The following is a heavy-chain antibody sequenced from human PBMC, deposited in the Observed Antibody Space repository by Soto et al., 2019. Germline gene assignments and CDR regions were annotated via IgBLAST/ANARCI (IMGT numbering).Heavy chain of an antibody. Sequence: GGSLRLSCSASGFTFSEYSMHWVRQGPGKGLQYVSTISSDGDITYYADSVKGRFTISRDNSKNTLYLQMNSLRPEDTAAYYCVKVSTFYDILTGYYSTNFFDPWGQGTLVTVSS. CDR2: ISSDGDIT. D-gene: IGHD3-9*01. CDR1: GFTFSEYS. J-gene: IGHJ5*02. V-gene: IGHV3-64D*06. CDR3: VKVSTFYDILTGYYSTNFFDP.